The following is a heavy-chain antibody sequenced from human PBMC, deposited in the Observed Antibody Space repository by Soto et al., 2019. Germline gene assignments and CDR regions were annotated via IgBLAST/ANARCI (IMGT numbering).Heavy chain of an antibody. Sequence: GESLKISCKGSGYSFTSYWIGWVRQMPGKGLEWMGIIYPGDSDTRYSPSFQGQVTISADKSISTAYLQWSSLKASDTAMYYCARQGRILTGYYWSRYFDYWGQGTLVTVSS. CDR3: ARQGRILTGYYWSRYFDY. J-gene: IGHJ4*02. D-gene: IGHD3-9*01. V-gene: IGHV5-51*01. CDR2: IYPGDSDT. CDR1: GYSFTSYW.